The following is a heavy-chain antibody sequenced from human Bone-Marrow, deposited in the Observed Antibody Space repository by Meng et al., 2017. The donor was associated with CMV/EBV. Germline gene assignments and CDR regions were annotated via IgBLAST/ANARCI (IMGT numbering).Heavy chain of an antibody. CDR2: ISSSGSTI. J-gene: IGHJ6*02. D-gene: IGHD6-19*01. CDR1: GFTFSSYA. Sequence: LSLTCAASGFTFSSYAMSWVRQAPGKGLEWVSYISSSGSTIYYADSVKGRFTISRDNAKNSLYLQMNSLRAEDTAVYYCARAGYSSGWWGLDVWGQGTTVTVSS. V-gene: IGHV3-48*03. CDR3: ARAGYSSGWWGLDV.